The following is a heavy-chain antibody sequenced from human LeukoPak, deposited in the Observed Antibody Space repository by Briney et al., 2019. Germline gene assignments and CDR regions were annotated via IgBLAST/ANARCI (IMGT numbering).Heavy chain of an antibody. CDR2: IYPGDSDT. J-gene: IGHJ5*02. V-gene: IGHV5-51*01. CDR3: ARHSRDYYDSSVGP. D-gene: IGHD3-22*01. CDR1: EYTFTSYW. Sequence: GESLKISCKGLEYTFTSYWIAWVRQMPGKGLEWMGIIYPGDSDTRYSPSFQGQVTISADKSISTAYLQWSSLKASDTAMYYCARHSRDYYDSSVGPWGQGTLVTVSS.